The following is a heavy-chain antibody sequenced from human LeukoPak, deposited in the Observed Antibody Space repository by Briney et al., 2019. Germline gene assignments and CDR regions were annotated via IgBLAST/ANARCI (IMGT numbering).Heavy chain of an antibody. CDR1: GGSISSSNW. CDR2: ISHSGTT. CDR3: ASMVPTLRYFQH. D-gene: IGHD4/OR15-4a*01. Sequence: SETLSLTCAVSGGSISSSNWWSWVRRPPGKGLEWIGEISHSGTTNYKPSLKSRVTISLDKSKIQVSLRLNSVTAADTAVYYCASMVPTLRYFQHWGQGTLVTVSS. V-gene: IGHV4-4*02. J-gene: IGHJ1*01.